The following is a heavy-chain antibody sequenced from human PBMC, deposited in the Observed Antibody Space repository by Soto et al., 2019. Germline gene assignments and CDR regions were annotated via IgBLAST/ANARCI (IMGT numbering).Heavy chain of an antibody. CDR3: ARGRLEWLLLGYGVDV. V-gene: IGHV4-34*01. CDR1: GGSFRDYY. Sequence: SDPLSLHCSVYGGSFRDYYGTWIRQSPGKGLEWIGEINHSGITYYNPSLKSRVTISVDTSKNQFSLKLRSVTAADTAVYYCARGRLEWLLLGYGVDVWGQGTTVTVSS. D-gene: IGHD3-3*01. CDR2: INHSGIT. J-gene: IGHJ6*02.